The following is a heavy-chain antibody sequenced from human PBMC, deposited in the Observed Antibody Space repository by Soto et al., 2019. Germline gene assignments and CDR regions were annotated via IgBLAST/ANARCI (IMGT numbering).Heavy chain of an antibody. CDR1: GFSLSNYG. CDR2: MSYGGDNK. D-gene: IGHD3-22*01. J-gene: IGHJ4*02. CDR3: ARGVHTSNYYSSGFDF. V-gene: IGHV3-30*03. Sequence: QVQVVESGGGVVQPGRSLGIACAASGFSLSNYGMHWVRQAPGKGLEWVAAMSYGGDNKYYADSVKGRFSISKDNSKNTLYLQMNSLGAEDTAVYYCARGVHTSNYYSSGFDFWGQGTLVTVAS.